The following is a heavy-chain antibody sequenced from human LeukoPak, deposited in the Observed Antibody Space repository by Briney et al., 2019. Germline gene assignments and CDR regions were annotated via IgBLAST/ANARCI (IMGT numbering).Heavy chain of an antibody. CDR2: IYYSGST. V-gene: IGHV4-59*01. CDR1: GGSISSYH. J-gene: IGHJ6*03. Sequence: SETLSLTCTVSGGSISSYHWSWIRQPPGKGLEWIGYIYYSGSTNYNPSLKSRVTISVDTSKNQFSLKLSSVTAADTAVYYCASLWAAAGTWDYYYYMDVWGKGTTVTVSS. D-gene: IGHD6-13*01. CDR3: ASLWAAAGTWDYYYYMDV.